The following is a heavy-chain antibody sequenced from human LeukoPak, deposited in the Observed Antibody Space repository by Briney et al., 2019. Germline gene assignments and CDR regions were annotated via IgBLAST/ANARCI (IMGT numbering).Heavy chain of an antibody. CDR3: ARVEDTAMIGALDI. J-gene: IGHJ3*02. CDR1: GFSFDDYA. D-gene: IGHD5-18*01. V-gene: IGHV3-43*02. Sequence: GGGLRLSCADSGFSFDDYAMHWVRQAPGEGVEWVSLIIRDGGSTFYADSLKGRFTISRDNSKNSLYLQMNNLRTEDTALYYCARVEDTAMIGALDIWGQGTMVTVSS. CDR2: IIRDGGST.